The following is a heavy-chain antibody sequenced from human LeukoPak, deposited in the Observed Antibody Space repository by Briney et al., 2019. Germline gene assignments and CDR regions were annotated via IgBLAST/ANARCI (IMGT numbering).Heavy chain of an antibody. Sequence: SEILSLTCTVSGDSISPYYWSWIRQPPGKGLEWIGYIHYSGSTNYNPSLKSRITISVDTSKNQFSLKLSSVTAADTAVYYCAKREDYYYYMDVWGKGTTVTVSS. CDR3: AKREDYYYYMDV. CDR1: GDSISPYY. J-gene: IGHJ6*03. V-gene: IGHV4-59*01. CDR2: IHYSGST.